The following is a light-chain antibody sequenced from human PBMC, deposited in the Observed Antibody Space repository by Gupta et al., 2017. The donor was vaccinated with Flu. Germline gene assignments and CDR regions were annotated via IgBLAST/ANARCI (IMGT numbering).Light chain of an antibody. J-gene: IGLJ2*01. CDR1: SSDVGGYNY. CDR3: SSYRNTNTLVV. V-gene: IGLV2-14*01. CDR2: EVT. Sequence: ITISCTGTSSDVGGYNYVSWYQQHPDKAPKLMIFEVTNRPSGVSDRFSGSKSGNTASLTISGLQAEDEADYYCSSYRNTNTLVVFGGGTKLTVL.